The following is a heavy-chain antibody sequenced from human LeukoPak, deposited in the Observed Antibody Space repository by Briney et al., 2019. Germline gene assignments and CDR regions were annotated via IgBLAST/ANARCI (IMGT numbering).Heavy chain of an antibody. CDR3: AGGMTYYYGSGKFDY. V-gene: IGHV3-74*01. D-gene: IGHD3-10*01. CDR1: GFTFSDYW. Sequence: GGSLRLSCTASGFTFSDYWMHWVRQAPGKGLVWVSRTNTDASSTSYADSVKGRFTISRDNTKNTVHLQMDSLRAEDTAVYYCAGGMTYYYGSGKFDYWGQGSLVTVSS. J-gene: IGHJ4*02. CDR2: TNTDASST.